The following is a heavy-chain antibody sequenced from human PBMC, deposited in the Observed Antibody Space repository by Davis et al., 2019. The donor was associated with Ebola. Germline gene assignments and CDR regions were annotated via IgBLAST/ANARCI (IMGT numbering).Heavy chain of an antibody. CDR1: GGSISISGYH. D-gene: IGHD3-9*01. CDR2: IYRGGTT. J-gene: IGHJ4*02. Sequence: MPSESLSLTCTVSGGSISISGYHWVWIRQPPGKGLEWVGSIYRGGTTYYSPSLKSRVTISVDTSKNQFSLKLTSATAADTAVYYCARGPPYYDVLTGDPQWGQGTQVTVSS. CDR3: ARGPPYYDVLTGDPQ. V-gene: IGHV4-39*07.